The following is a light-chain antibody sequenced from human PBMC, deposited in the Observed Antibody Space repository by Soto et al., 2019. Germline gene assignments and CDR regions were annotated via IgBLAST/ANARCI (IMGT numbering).Light chain of an antibody. CDR2: KDS. CDR3: YAAADNILV. CDR1: VLSKKY. J-gene: IGLJ3*02. V-gene: IGLV3-27*01. Sequence: SYELTQPSSVSVSPGQTARITCSGDVLSKKYVRCFQQKPGQAPVLLIYKDSERPSGVPERFSGSSSGTTVTLTISGAHVEDEADYYCYAAADNILVFGGGTKLTVL.